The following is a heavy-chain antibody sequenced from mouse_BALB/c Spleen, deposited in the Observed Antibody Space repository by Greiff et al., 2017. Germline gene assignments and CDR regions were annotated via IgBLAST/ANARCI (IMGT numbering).Heavy chain of an antibody. CDR2: ISSGGST. J-gene: IGHJ4*01. CDR1: GFTFSSYA. D-gene: IGHD2-4*01. CDR3: ARSDYDDYYAMDY. V-gene: IGHV5-6-5*01. Sequence: EVQVVESGGGLVKPGGSLKLSCAASGFTFSSYAMSWVRQTPEKRLEWVASISSGGSTYYPDSVKGRFTISRDNARNILYLQMSSLRSEDTAMYYCARSDYDDYYAMDYWGQGTSVTVSS.